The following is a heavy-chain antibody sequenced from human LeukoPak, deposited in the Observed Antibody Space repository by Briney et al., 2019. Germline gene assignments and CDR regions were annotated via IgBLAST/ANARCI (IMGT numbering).Heavy chain of an antibody. CDR3: AKQSIMITFGGVIVDIDY. J-gene: IGHJ4*02. CDR1: GFTFSSYA. Sequence: GGSLRLSCAASGFTFSSYAMSWVRQAPGKGLERVSAISGSGGSTYYADSVKGRFTISRDNSKNTLYLQMNSLRAEDTAVYYCAKQSIMITFGGVIVDIDYWGQGTLVTVSS. D-gene: IGHD3-16*02. V-gene: IGHV3-23*01. CDR2: ISGSGGST.